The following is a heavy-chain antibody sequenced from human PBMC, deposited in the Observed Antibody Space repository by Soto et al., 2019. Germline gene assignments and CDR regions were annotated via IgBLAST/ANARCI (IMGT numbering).Heavy chain of an antibody. Sequence: SETLSLTCTVSGGSISSYYWSWIRQPPGKGLEWIGYIYYSGSTNYNPSLKSRVTISVDTSKNQFSLKLSSVTAADTAVYYCARLNSGYDSGSYYFDYWGQGTLVTVSS. CDR3: ARLNSGYDSGSYYFDY. CDR2: IYYSGST. J-gene: IGHJ4*02. D-gene: IGHD5-12*01. CDR1: GGSISSYY. V-gene: IGHV4-59*08.